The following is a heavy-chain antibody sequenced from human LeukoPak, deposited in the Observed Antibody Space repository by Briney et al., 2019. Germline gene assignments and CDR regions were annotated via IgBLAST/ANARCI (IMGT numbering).Heavy chain of an antibody. D-gene: IGHD3-9*01. Sequence: GASVKVSCKASGYTFTGYYMHWVRQAPGQGLEWMGWINPNSGGTNYAQKFQGWVTMTRDTSISTAYMELSKLRSDDTAVYYCARGSKGIYDILTGYYGYYGMDVWGQGTTVTVSS. CDR3: ARGSKGIYDILTGYYGYYGMDV. CDR2: INPNSGGT. V-gene: IGHV1-2*04. J-gene: IGHJ6*02. CDR1: GYTFTGYY.